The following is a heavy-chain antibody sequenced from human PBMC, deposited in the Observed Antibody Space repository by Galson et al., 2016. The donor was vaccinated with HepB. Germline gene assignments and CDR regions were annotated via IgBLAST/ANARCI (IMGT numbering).Heavy chain of an antibody. D-gene: IGHD3-10*01. CDR2: INPNSGGT. CDR3: ARGGLWFGELFPRAGAFDI. Sequence: SVKVSCKASGYSFTGRYVHWVRQAPGQGLEWMGWINPNSGGTDYAQRFKGRVTMTRDTSISTVYMELSSLRSDDTAIYYCARGGLWFGELFPRAGAFDIWGQGTMVTVSS. V-gene: IGHV1-2*02. CDR1: GYSFTGRY. J-gene: IGHJ3*02.